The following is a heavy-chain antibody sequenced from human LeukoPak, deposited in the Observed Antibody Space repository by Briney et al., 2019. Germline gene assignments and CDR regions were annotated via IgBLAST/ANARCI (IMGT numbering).Heavy chain of an antibody. CDR1: GFTFSSYG. CDR2: ISGSGGST. D-gene: IGHD5-12*01. CDR3: ARGGYDFDY. Sequence: PGGSLRLSCAASGFTFSSYGMSWVRQTPGKGLDWVSSISGSGGSTYYADSVKGRFTISRDNSKNTLYLQMNSLRAEDTAVYYCARGGYDFDYWGQGTLVTVSS. V-gene: IGHV3-23*01. J-gene: IGHJ4*02.